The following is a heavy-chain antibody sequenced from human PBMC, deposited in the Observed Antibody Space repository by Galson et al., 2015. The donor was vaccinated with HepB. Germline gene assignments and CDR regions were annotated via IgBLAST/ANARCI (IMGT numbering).Heavy chain of an antibody. D-gene: IGHD2-2*01. Sequence: SLRLSCAASGFTFSSYSMNWVRQAPGKGLEWVSSISSSSSYIYYADSVKGRFTISRDNAKNSLYLQMNSLRAEDTAVYYCARDLIVVVPAANYYYYGMDVWGQGTTVTVSS. V-gene: IGHV3-21*01. CDR3: ARDLIVVVPAANYYYYGMDV. CDR1: GFTFSSYS. CDR2: ISSSSSYI. J-gene: IGHJ6*02.